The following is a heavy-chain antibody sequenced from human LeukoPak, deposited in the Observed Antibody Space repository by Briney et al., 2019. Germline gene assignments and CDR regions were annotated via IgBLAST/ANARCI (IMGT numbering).Heavy chain of an antibody. V-gene: IGHV3-30*02. CDR2: IRYDGSNK. J-gene: IGHJ4*02. D-gene: IGHD6-13*01. CDR1: GFTFSSYW. CDR3: AKQRIAAAGFGFDY. Sequence: GGSLRLSCAASGFTFSSYWMHWVRQAPGKGLEWVAFIRYDGSNKYYADSVKGRFTISRDNSKNTLYLQMNSLRAEDTAVYYCAKQRIAAAGFGFDYWGQGTLVTVSS.